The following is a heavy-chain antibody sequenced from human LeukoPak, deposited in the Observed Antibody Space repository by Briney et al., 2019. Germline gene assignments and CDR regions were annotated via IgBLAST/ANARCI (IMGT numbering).Heavy chain of an antibody. D-gene: IGHD3-10*01. CDR1: GGSISSGGYS. Sequence: SETLSLTCAVSGGSISSGGYSWGWIRQPPGKGLEWIGYIYHSGSTYYNPSLKSRVTISVDRSKNQFSLKLSSVTAADTAVYYCARERLAITRSRELWFGEFDYWGQGTLVTVSS. V-gene: IGHV4-30-2*01. CDR3: ARERLAITRSRELWFGEFDY. CDR2: IYHSGST. J-gene: IGHJ4*02.